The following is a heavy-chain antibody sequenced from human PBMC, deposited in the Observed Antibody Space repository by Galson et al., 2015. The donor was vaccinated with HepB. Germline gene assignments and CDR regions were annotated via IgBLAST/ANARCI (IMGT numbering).Heavy chain of an antibody. V-gene: IGHV7-4-1*02. D-gene: IGHD6-13*01. Sequence: QSGAEVKKPGESLRISCKASGYTFTSYAMNWVRRAPGQGLEWMGWINTNTGNPTYAQGFTGRFVFSLDTSVSTAYLQISSLKAEDTAVYYCARKTGSSWYKAPAPNFDYWGQGTLVTVSS. J-gene: IGHJ4*02. CDR3: ARKTGSSWYKAPAPNFDY. CDR2: INTNTGNP. CDR1: GYTFTSYA.